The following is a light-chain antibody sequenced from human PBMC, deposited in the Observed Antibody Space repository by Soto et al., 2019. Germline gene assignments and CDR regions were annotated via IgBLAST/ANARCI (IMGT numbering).Light chain of an antibody. CDR3: QQYTNWPLT. CDR2: GAS. CDR1: QSVSSN. V-gene: IGKV3-15*01. J-gene: IGKJ5*01. Sequence: EIVITQSPSTLSVSPGDRATLSCRASQSVSSNLAWYQQKPGQAPRLLIYGASTRATGLPARFSGSGSGTEFTLTISSLQSEDFADYYCQQYTNWPLTFGQGTRLEIK.